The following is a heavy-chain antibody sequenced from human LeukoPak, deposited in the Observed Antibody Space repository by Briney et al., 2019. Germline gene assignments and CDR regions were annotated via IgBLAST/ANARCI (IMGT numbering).Heavy chain of an antibody. J-gene: IGHJ4*02. V-gene: IGHV4-34*01. Sequence: PSETLSLTCAVYGGSFSGYYWSWIRQPPGKGLEWIGEINHSGSTNYNPSLESRVTISVDTSKNQFSLKLSSVTAADTAVYYCAREPGRITIFGVVSSGYWGQGTLVTVSS. CDR3: AREPGRITIFGVVSSGY. CDR2: INHSGST. D-gene: IGHD3-3*01. CDR1: GGSFSGYY.